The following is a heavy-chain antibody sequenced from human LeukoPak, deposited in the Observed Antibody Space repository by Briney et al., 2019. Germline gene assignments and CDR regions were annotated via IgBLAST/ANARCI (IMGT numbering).Heavy chain of an antibody. D-gene: IGHD2-2*01. Sequence: ASVKVSCKASGYTFTGYYMHWVRQAPGQGLEWMGWINPNSGGTNYAQKFQGRVTMTRDTSISTAYMELSRLRSDDTAVYYCARVLRRYCSSTSCLPIDAFDIGGQGTMVTVSS. CDR2: INPNSGGT. CDR3: ARVLRRYCSSTSCLPIDAFDI. V-gene: IGHV1-2*02. J-gene: IGHJ3*02. CDR1: GYTFTGYY.